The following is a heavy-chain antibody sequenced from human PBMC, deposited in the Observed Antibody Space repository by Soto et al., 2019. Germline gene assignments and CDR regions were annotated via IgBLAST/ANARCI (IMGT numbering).Heavy chain of an antibody. CDR2: IYYSGST. J-gene: IGHJ4*02. CDR3: ARGQAAAGLIDY. V-gene: IGHV4-59*01. Sequence: SETLSLTCTVSGGSIRNYYWSWIRQPPGKGLEWIGYIYYSGSTNYNPSLKSRVTISVDTSKNQFSLKLSSVTAADTAVYYCARGQAAAGLIDYWGQGTLVTVSS. CDR1: GGSIRNYY. D-gene: IGHD6-13*01.